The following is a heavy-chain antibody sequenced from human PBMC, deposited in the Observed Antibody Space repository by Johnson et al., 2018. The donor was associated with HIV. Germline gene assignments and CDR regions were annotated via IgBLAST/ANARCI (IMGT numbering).Heavy chain of an antibody. V-gene: IGHV3-64*01. D-gene: IGHD2-21*01. J-gene: IGHJ3*02. CDR3: AKDIALGGDCGSHAFDI. CDR1: GFTFSSYA. CDR2: ISSNGGST. Sequence: VQLVESGGGLVQPGGSLRLSCAASGFTFSSYAMHWVRQAPGKGLEYVSAISSNGGSTYYANSVKGRFTISRDNSKNSLYLQMNSLRTEDTALYYCAKDIALGGDCGSHAFDIWGQGTMVTVAS.